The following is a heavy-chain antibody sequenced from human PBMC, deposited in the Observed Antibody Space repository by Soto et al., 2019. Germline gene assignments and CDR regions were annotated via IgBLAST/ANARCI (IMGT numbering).Heavy chain of an antibody. CDR2: IGSAGNT. V-gene: IGHV3-13*01. CDR3: ARPIYGDYSFDY. CDR1: GFTFSRYD. D-gene: IGHD4-17*01. J-gene: IGHJ4*02. Sequence: EVQLVESGGGLVQPGGSLRLYCAASGFTFSRYDMHWVRQARGNGLEWVSAIGSAGNTYYPGSVKGRFTISRENAKNSVYLQMNSLRVEDTAVYYCARPIYGDYSFDYWGQGTLVTVSS.